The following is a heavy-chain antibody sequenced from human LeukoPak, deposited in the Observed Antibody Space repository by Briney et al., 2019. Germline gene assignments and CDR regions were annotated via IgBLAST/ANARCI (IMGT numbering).Heavy chain of an antibody. D-gene: IGHD6-13*01. J-gene: IGHJ4*02. CDR1: GDTFNNFA. V-gene: IGHV1-69-2*01. CDR2: VDPEDGET. CDR3: ATQPGGGVAAAVHDGY. Sequence: ASVKVSCKASGDTFNNFAISWVQQAPGKGLEWMGLVDPEDGETIYAEKFQGRVTITADTSTGTAYMELSSLRSEDTAVYYCATQPGGGVAAAVHDGYWGQGTLVTVSS.